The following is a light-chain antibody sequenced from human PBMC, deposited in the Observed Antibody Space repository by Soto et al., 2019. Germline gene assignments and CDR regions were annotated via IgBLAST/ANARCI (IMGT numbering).Light chain of an antibody. Sequence: QSVLTQPPSVSAAPGQTVTISCSGRSSNIGNNYVSWYQQLPGTAPKLLIYDNNKRPAGSPDRFSGSKSGTSATLGITGLQTGDEADYYCVTWDSSLYVVFGGGTQLTLL. CDR2: DNN. CDR3: VTWDSSLYVV. V-gene: IGLV1-51*01. CDR1: SSNIGNNY. J-gene: IGLJ2*01.